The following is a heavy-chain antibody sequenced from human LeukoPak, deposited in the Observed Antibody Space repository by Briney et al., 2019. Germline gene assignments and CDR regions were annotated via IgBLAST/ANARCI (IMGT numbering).Heavy chain of an antibody. Sequence: GGSLRLSCAASGFTFSSYGMTWVRQAPGKGLEWVSSISATGGGTYYADSVKGRFTISRDNSKNTLYLQMNSLRAEDTAVYYCARRAGAYSHPYDYWGQGTLVTVSS. D-gene: IGHD4/OR15-4a*01. J-gene: IGHJ4*02. CDR1: GFTFSSYG. CDR3: ARRAGAYSHPYDY. V-gene: IGHV3-23*01. CDR2: ISATGGGT.